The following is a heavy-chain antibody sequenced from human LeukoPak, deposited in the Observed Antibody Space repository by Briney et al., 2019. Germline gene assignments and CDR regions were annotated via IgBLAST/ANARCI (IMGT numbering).Heavy chain of an antibody. Sequence: GASVKASCKASGYTFTSYAMNWVRQAPGQGLEWMGWINTNTGNPTYDQGFTGRFVFSLDTSVSTAYLQISSLKAEDTAVYYCARGYCSSTSCYGGSYWGQGTLVTVSS. J-gene: IGHJ4*02. CDR3: ARGYCSSTSCYGGSY. CDR1: GYTFTSYA. CDR2: INTNTGNP. D-gene: IGHD2-2*01. V-gene: IGHV7-4-1*02.